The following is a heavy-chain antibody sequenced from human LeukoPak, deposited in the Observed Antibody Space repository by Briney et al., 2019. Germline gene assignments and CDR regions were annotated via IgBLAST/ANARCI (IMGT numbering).Heavy chain of an antibody. CDR2: IYSDGSRT. CDR1: GFTLSSNW. Sequence: PGGSLRLSCAGSGFTLSSNWMHWVRQAPGKGLVWVSRIYSDGSRTNYADSVKGRFTISGDNAKNTQYLQMNSLRAEDTAVYYCARCGRGGAFDIWGQGTMVTVSS. J-gene: IGHJ3*02. D-gene: IGHD1-26*01. V-gene: IGHV3-74*01. CDR3: ARCGRGGAFDI.